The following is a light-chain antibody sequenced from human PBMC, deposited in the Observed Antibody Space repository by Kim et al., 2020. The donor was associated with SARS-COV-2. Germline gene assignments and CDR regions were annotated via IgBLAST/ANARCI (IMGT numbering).Light chain of an antibody. CDR1: ALPKQY. CDR3: QSGDSSVPV. J-gene: IGLJ2*01. V-gene: IGLV3-25*03. CDR2: KDT. Sequence: SYELTQPPSVSVSPGQTARVTCSGGALPKQYAYWYQQKPGQAPLLVIYKDTERPSGIPERFSGSSSGTIVTLTISGAQAEDEADYYCQSGDSSVPVFGGGTQLTVL.